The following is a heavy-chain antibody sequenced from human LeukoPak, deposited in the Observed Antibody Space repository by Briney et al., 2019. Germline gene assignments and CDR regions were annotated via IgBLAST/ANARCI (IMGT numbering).Heavy chain of an antibody. CDR2: ISDSGGST. Sequence: GGSLRLSCLASGFPFSSYAMHWVRQAPGKGLEYVSAISDSGGSTYYADSVKGRFTISRDNSKNTLYLQMSSLRAEDTAVYFCVRGYSFGPYGMDVWGQGTTVTVSS. CDR3: VRGYSFGPYGMDV. J-gene: IGHJ6*02. V-gene: IGHV3-64D*09. D-gene: IGHD2-15*01. CDR1: GFPFSSYA.